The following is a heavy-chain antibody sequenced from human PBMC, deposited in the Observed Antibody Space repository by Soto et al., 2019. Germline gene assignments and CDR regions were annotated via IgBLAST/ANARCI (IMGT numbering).Heavy chain of an antibody. J-gene: IGHJ4*02. D-gene: IGHD6-19*01. V-gene: IGHV3-23*01. CDR3: ARAQWPHTFDS. CDR1: GFTFSSYA. CDR2: VSDSGRST. Sequence: GGSLSLSCAASGFTFSSYAMSWVRQAPGKGLEWVSAVSDSGRSTYSADFVKGRFTISRDNSRNMLYLQMNSLRVEDTGVYYCARAQWPHTFDSWGPGTLVTVSS.